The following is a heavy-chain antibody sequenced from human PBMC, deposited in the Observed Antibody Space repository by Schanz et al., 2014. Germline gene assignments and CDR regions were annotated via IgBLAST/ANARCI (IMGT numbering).Heavy chain of an antibody. CDR1: GDTFSKYN. CDR2: IMPLRGIG. CDR3: ARLRRADPNGFDV. Sequence: QVQLVQSGPEVKKPGSSVKVSCQAFGDTFSKYNIMWVRQVPGQGLEWLGRIMPLRGIGNNAWKFQDRLTITADKSTSIAYMELRSLGTEDTAVYYCARLRRADPNGFDVWGQGTTVTVS. J-gene: IGHJ6*02. V-gene: IGHV1-69*02. D-gene: IGHD6-19*01.